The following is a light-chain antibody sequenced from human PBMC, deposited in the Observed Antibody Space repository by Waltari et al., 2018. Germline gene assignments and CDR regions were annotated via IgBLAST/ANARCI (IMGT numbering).Light chain of an antibody. CDR2: HAS. J-gene: IGKJ1*01. Sequence: EIVLTQSPGTLSLSPGERATLSCRASQSICIYLAWYQQRPGQAPRLLMYHASSRATGIPDRFSGSGSGTDFSLTISRLDPEDFAVYYCQKYDSLPATFGQGTKVEIK. CDR3: QKYDSLPAT. CDR1: QSICIY. V-gene: IGKV3-20*01.